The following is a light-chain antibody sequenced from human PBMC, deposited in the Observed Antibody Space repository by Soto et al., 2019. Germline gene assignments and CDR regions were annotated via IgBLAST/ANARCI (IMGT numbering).Light chain of an antibody. J-gene: IGKJ5*01. CDR2: AAS. Sequence: DIQMTQSPSTLSASVVDGATITCRASQSIRYWLAWYQVKPGKAPKLLIYAASTLESGVPSRFSATVSGTEFSLTITSLQPEDFATYYCQQLFDSPITFGQGTRLEIK. CDR3: QQLFDSPIT. CDR1: QSIRYW. V-gene: IGKV1-5*01.